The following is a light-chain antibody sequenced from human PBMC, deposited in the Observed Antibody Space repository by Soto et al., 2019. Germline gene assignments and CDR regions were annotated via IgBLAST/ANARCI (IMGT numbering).Light chain of an antibody. CDR3: QQYNNWQT. CDR1: QSVSSN. V-gene: IGKV3-15*01. Sequence: EIVMTQPPATLSVSPGERATLSCRASQSVSSNLAWYQQKPGQAPRLLIYGASTRATGIPARFSGSGSGTEFTLTISSLQSEDFAVYYCQQYNNWQTFGQGTKVEIK. CDR2: GAS. J-gene: IGKJ1*01.